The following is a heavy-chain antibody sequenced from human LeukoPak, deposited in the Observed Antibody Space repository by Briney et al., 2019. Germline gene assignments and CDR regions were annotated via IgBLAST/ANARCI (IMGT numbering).Heavy chain of an antibody. Sequence: GGSLRLSCAVSGFSFSNYLMSWVRHAPGKGLEWVSAISGSGGTYYADSVKGRFTISRDNSKNTLYLQMSSLRGEDMAVYYCAKDLPRSKSFDYWGQGTLVTVSS. V-gene: IGHV3-23*01. CDR1: GFSFSNYL. J-gene: IGHJ4*02. CDR2: ISGSGGT. CDR3: AKDLPRSKSFDY.